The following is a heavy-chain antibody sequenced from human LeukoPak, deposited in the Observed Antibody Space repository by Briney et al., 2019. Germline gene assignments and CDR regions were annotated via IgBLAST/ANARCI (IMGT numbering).Heavy chain of an antibody. Sequence: GGSLRLSCAASGFTFSSYGMHWARQAPGKGLEWVAVISYDGSNKYYADSVKGRFTISRDNSKNTLYLQMNSLRAEDTAVYYCAKDVGREVDTADYWGQGTLVTISS. V-gene: IGHV3-30*18. CDR3: AKDVGREVDTADY. CDR1: GFTFSSYG. J-gene: IGHJ4*02. CDR2: ISYDGSNK. D-gene: IGHD5-18*01.